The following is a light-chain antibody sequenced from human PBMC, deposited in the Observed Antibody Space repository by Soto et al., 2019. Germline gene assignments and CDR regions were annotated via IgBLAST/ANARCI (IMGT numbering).Light chain of an antibody. CDR1: QSVSSS. CDR2: GAS. V-gene: IGKV3-15*01. Sequence: IVLTQSPATLSSFPGDRVTLSWRASQSVSSSLAWYQQKPGQAPWLLIYGASTRAAGIPARFSGSGSGTEFTLTISSMQSEDFAVYYCQQYKNGWTFGQGTKVDIK. J-gene: IGKJ1*01. CDR3: QQYKNGWT.